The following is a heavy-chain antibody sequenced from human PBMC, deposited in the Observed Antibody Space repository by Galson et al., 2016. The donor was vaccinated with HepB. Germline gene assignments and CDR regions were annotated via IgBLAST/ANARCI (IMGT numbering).Heavy chain of an antibody. D-gene: IGHD3-16*02. V-gene: IGHV3-64*01. J-gene: IGHJ4*02. CDR3: AREGGHNYRYTDY. Sequence: SLRLSCAASGFTFSAYSMQWVRQAPGKGLEYVSHINTNGGSTFYANSVRGRFTLSRGNSKNTLYLQMGGLTAEDMAVYYCAREGGHNYRYTDYWGQGTLVTVSS. CDR2: INTNGGST. CDR1: GFTFSAYS.